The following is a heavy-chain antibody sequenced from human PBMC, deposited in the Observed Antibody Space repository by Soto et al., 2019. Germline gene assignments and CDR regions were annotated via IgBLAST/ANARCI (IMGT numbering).Heavy chain of an antibody. V-gene: IGHV4-59*01. J-gene: IGHJ4*02. CDR2: IHHSGST. CDR1: GASLRSYY. CDR3: TRGDSSSWRPHFDY. D-gene: IGHD6-13*01. Sequence: SETLSLTCPVSGASLRSYYLSWIRPPPGKGLEWIGFIHHSGSTNYNPSLKSRLTMSVDTSKNQFSLKLSSVTAADTAVYYCTRGDSSSWRPHFDYWGQGTLVTVSS.